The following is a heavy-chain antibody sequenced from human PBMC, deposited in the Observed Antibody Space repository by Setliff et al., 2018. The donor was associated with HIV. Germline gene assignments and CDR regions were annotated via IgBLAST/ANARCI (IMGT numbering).Heavy chain of an antibody. CDR1: GYTFTSYY. V-gene: IGHV1-46*01. CDR2: INPSGGST. Sequence: ASVKVSCKASGYTFTSYYMHWVRQAPGQGLEWMGIINPSGGSTSYAQKFQGRVTMTRDTSTSTVYMELSSLRSEDTAVYYCARDGPALDIVVVPAASVLGYYYYYMDVWGKGTTVTVAS. D-gene: IGHD2-2*03. CDR3: ARDGPALDIVVVPAASVLGYYYYYMDV. J-gene: IGHJ6*03.